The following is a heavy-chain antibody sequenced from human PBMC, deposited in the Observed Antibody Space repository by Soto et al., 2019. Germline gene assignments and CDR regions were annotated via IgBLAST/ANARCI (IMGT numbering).Heavy chain of an antibody. Sequence: EVQLVESGGGLVQPGGSLRLSCAASGFTLSSYSMNWVRQAPGKGLEWISYISGSSDIIYYADSVKGRFTISRDNAKNSLYLEMNNLRPEDTAVYYWARDRSCTRGICYRWFDPWGQGTLVAVSS. CDR1: GFTLSSYS. J-gene: IGHJ5*02. D-gene: IGHD2-15*01. V-gene: IGHV3-48*01. CDR2: ISGSSDII. CDR3: ARDRSCTRGICYRWFDP.